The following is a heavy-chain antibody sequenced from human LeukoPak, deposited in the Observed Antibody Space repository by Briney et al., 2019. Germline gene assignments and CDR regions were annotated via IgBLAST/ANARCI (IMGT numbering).Heavy chain of an antibody. CDR2: ISYDGSDK. V-gene: IGHV3-30*18. Sequence: GRSLRLSCVASRFTFGTYGMHWVRQAPGKGLDWVAAISYDGSDKYYADSVKGRFTISRDKSKNTLYLEMSSLRIEDTAVYYCAKDPFGSRMEYFQHWDQGTLVIVSS. CDR3: AKDPFGSRMEYFQH. J-gene: IGHJ1*01. D-gene: IGHD2-15*01. CDR1: RFTFGTYG.